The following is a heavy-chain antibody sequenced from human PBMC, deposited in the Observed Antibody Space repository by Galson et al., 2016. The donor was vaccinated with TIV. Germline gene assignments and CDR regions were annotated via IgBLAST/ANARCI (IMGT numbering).Heavy chain of an antibody. J-gene: IGHJ3*02. CDR2: SYYSGDT. D-gene: IGHD1-7*01. V-gene: IGHV4-39*01. CDR1: GGSLSSSTYY. CDR3: ARHREWELGAFDI. Sequence: LSLTCTVSGGSLSSSTYYWGWIRQAPGKGLEWIGSSYYSGDTYYNPSLKSRLTVSVDTSKNHCSLKLNGVTATDTAVYYCARHREWELGAFDIWGQGTMVTVSS.